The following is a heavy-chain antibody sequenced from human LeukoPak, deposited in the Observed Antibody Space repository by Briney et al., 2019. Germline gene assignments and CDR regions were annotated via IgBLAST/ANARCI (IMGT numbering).Heavy chain of an antibody. V-gene: IGHV3-48*01. CDR2: ISSSSSTI. CDR3: ARDPYSGNYGDYYYYYMDV. J-gene: IGHJ6*03. D-gene: IGHD1-26*01. Sequence: GGSLRLSCAASGFTFSSYSMNWVRQAPGKGLEWVSYISSSSSTIYYADSVKGRFTISRDNAKNSLYLQMNSLSPDDTAVYFCARDPYSGNYGDYYYYYMDVWGKGTRSPSP. CDR1: GFTFSSYS.